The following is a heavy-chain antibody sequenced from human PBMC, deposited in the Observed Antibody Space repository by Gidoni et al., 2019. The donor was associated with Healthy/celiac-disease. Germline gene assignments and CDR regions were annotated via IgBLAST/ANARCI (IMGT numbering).Heavy chain of an antibody. D-gene: IGHD6-6*01. Sequence: HVPLQQWGAGLVKPSEPLSLACAFYGWSFSGYYWSWIRHPPGKGLAWIGEINHSGSTNYKPSLKSRVTIAVDTSKNQFSLKLSSVTAADTAVYYCARAASESSSSDAFDIWGQGTMVTVSS. J-gene: IGHJ3*02. CDR3: ARAASESSSSDAFDI. V-gene: IGHV4-34*01. CDR1: GWSFSGYY. CDR2: INHSGST.